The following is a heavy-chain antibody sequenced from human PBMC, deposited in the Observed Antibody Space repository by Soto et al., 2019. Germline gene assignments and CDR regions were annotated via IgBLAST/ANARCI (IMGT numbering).Heavy chain of an antibody. CDR3: ARGGVYGDDFDY. CDR2: INHSGST. Sequence: SETLSLTCAIYGGSFSGYYWTWIRQPPGTGLEWIGEINHSGSTNYNPSLKSRVTISVDTSKNQFSLKLTSVTAADTAVYYCARGGVYGDDFDYWGQGTLVTVSS. D-gene: IGHD4-17*01. V-gene: IGHV4-34*01. CDR1: GGSFSGYY. J-gene: IGHJ4*02.